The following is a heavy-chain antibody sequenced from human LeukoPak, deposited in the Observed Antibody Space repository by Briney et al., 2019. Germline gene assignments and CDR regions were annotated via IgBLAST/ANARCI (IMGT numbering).Heavy chain of an antibody. J-gene: IGHJ4*02. CDR2: IISSRSDI. CDR1: GFSFSDYN. Sequence: GRSLRLACGPSGFSFSDYNMNCVRQPPGKGLEWDASIISSRSDIYHADSVKGRFTVSRNNGKKPLYLQMNSLRAEDTAVYYCAREGRSISVWCSGGSCYDFDFWGQGTLVSVSS. D-gene: IGHD2-15*01. CDR3: AREGRSISVWCSGGSCYDFDF. V-gene: IGHV3-21*01.